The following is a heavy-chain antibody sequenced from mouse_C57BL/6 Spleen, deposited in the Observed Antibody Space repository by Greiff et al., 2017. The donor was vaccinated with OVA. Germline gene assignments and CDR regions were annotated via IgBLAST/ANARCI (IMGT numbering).Heavy chain of an antibody. CDR3: ARGYYYGSSYPLFDY. V-gene: IGHV1-61*01. Sequence: VQLQQSGAELVRPGSSVKLSCKASGYTFTSYWMDWVKQRPGQGLEWIGNIYPSDSETHYNQKFKDKATLTVDKSSSTAYMQLSSLTSEDSAVYYCARGYYYGSSYPLFDYWGQGTTLTVSS. D-gene: IGHD1-1*01. CDR1: GYTFTSYW. CDR2: IYPSDSET. J-gene: IGHJ2*01.